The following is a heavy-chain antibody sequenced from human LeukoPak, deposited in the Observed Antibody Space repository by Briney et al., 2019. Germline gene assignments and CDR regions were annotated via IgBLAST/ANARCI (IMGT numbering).Heavy chain of an antibody. CDR2: INHSRST. Sequence: KPSETLSLTCAVYGGSFRGYYWSWIRQPPGKELEWIGEINHSRSTNHTPLLQSRVTISAHKSNKKISLKLSSTTSTATAVSYSSRGANFYYYCKDVWGQGTTVSV. J-gene: IGHJ6*02. CDR3: SRGANFYYYCKDV. D-gene: IGHD2-15*01. CDR1: GGSFRGYY. V-gene: IGHV4-34*01.